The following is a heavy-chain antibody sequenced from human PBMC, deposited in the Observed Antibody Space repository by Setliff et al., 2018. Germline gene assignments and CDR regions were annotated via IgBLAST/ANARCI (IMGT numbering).Heavy chain of an antibody. CDR2: IFTSGST. D-gene: IGHD2-21*02. CDR3: ARGFDVCGGGACYTDGPYYFDY. CDR1: GGSVSTFY. V-gene: IGHV4-4*09. Sequence: SETLSLTCRVSGGSVSTFYWTWIRQPPGKGLEWIGYIFTSGSTQYNPSLKSRVAISVDTSKNQFSLKLSSVAAADTAVYYCARGFDVCGGGACYTDGPYYFDYWGLGTLVTVSS. J-gene: IGHJ4*02.